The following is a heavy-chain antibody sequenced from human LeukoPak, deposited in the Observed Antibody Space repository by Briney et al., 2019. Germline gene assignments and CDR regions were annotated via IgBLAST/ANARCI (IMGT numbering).Heavy chain of an antibody. CDR1: GFTFSSYW. CDR2: IKQDESEK. V-gene: IGHV3-7*01. Sequence: PGGSLRLSCAAAGFTFSSYWMSWVRQAPGKGLGWVANIKQDESEKYYVDSVKGRFTISRDNAKNSLYLQMNNLRAEDTAVYYCARALDSSSSRYQAFEYWGQGTLVTVSS. CDR3: ARALDSSSSRYQAFEY. J-gene: IGHJ4*02. D-gene: IGHD2-2*01.